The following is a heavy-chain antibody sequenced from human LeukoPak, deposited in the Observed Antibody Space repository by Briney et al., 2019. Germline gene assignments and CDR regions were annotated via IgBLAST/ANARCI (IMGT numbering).Heavy chain of an antibody. Sequence: SETLSLTCTVSGGSISSYYWSWIRQPPGKGLEWIGYIYHSGSTNYNPSLKSRVTISVDTSKNQFSLKLSSVTAADTAVYYCASAGCSSGGLFPWGQGTLVTVSS. CDR2: IYHSGST. V-gene: IGHV4-59*01. D-gene: IGHD6-19*01. J-gene: IGHJ5*02. CDR1: GGSISSYY. CDR3: ASAGCSSGGLFP.